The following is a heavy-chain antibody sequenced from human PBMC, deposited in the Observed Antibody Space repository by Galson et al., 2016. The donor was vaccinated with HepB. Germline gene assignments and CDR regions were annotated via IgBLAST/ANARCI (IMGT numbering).Heavy chain of an antibody. CDR1: GFIFSSYA. Sequence: SLRLSCAASGFIFSSYAMHWVRQAPGKGLEWVAVIWSDGSLKYYADSVKGRFTISRDNSKNTLYLQMNSLRAEDTAVYYCARDYRSIPPAYYFDYWGPGTLVTVSS. J-gene: IGHJ4*02. CDR2: IWSDGSLK. D-gene: IGHD1-14*01. CDR3: ARDYRSIPPAYYFDY. V-gene: IGHV3-33*01.